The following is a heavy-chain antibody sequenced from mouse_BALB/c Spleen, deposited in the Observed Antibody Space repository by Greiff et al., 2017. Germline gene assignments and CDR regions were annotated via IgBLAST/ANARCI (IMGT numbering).Heavy chain of an antibody. Sequence: EVQLVESGGGLVKPGGSLKLSCAASGFAFSSYDMSWVRQTPEKRLEWVAYISSGGGSTYYPDTVKGRFTISRDNAKNTLYLQMSSLKSEDTAMYYCARLGGALLRYFDVWGAGTTVTVSS. CDR3: ARLGGALLRYFDV. CDR1: GFAFSSYD. J-gene: IGHJ1*01. D-gene: IGHD1-2*01. CDR2: ISSGGGST. V-gene: IGHV5-12-1*01.